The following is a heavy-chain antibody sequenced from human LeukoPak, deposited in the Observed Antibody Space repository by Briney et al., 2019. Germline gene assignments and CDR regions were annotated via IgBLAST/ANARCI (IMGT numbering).Heavy chain of an antibody. CDR3: ARDILTGYSCDY. D-gene: IGHD3-9*01. J-gene: IGHJ4*02. CDR2: ISSSSSYI. Sequence: GGSLRLSCAASGFTFSSYSMNWVRQAPGKGLEWVSSISSSSSYIYYADSVKGRFTISRDNAKNSLYLQMNSLRAEDTAVYYCARDILTGYSCDYWGQGTLVTVSS. V-gene: IGHV3-21*01. CDR1: GFTFSSYS.